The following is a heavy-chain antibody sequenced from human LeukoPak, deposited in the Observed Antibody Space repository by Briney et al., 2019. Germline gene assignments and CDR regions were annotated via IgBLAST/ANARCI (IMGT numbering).Heavy chain of an antibody. Sequence: GGSLRLSCAVSGFTFSGFWVSWSRQAPGKGLEWVASINSDGSEGYYADVVKGRFTISRDNAKNSLYLQINSLRAEDTAVYYCAKDGELSSGWYCFGYWGQGTLVTVSS. J-gene: IGHJ4*02. D-gene: IGHD6-19*01. CDR1: GFTFSGFW. V-gene: IGHV3-7*03. CDR3: AKDGELSSGWYCFGY. CDR2: INSDGSEG.